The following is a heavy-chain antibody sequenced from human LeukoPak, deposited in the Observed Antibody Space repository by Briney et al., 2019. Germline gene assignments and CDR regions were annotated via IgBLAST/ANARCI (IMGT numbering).Heavy chain of an antibody. V-gene: IGHV3-23*01. CDR1: GFTFDNFA. Sequence: GGSLRLSCAPSGFTFDNFAMTWVRQAPGKGLEWVSEITGSGGSIYYADSVKGRFTISRDNSKNTLYLQMNSLRAEDTAIYYCARELFDFDYWGQEPWSPSPQ. D-gene: IGHD3-10*01. J-gene: IGHJ4*01. CDR3: ARELFDFDY. CDR2: ITGSGGSI.